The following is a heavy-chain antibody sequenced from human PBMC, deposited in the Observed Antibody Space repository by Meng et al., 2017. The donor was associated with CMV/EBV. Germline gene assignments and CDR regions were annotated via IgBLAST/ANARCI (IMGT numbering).Heavy chain of an antibody. V-gene: IGHV4-30-4*08. CDR2: IYYSGST. CDR1: GGSISSGDYY. D-gene: IGHD3-22*01. Sequence: LRLSCTVSGGSISSGDYYWSWIRQPPGKGLEWIGYIYYSGSTYYNPSLKSRVTISVDTSKNQFSLKLSSVTAADTAVYYCVRVVWADYYDSSGYYYVAAFDIWGQGTMVTVSS. CDR3: VRVVWADYYDSSGYYYVAAFDI. J-gene: IGHJ3*02.